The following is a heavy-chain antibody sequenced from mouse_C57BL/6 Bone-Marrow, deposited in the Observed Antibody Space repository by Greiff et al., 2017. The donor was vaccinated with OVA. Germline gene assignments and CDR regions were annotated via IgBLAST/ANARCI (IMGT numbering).Heavy chain of an antibody. Sequence: EVKVVESGGGLVKPGGSLKLSCAASGFTFSSYALSWVRQTPEKRLEWVATISDGGSYTYYPDNVKGRFTISRDNAKNNLYLQMSHLKSEDTAMYYCARDSLYYYGSLFDYWGQGTTLTVSS. V-gene: IGHV5-4*01. D-gene: IGHD1-1*01. CDR1: GFTFSSYA. CDR3: ARDSLYYYGSLFDY. CDR2: ISDGGSYT. J-gene: IGHJ2*01.